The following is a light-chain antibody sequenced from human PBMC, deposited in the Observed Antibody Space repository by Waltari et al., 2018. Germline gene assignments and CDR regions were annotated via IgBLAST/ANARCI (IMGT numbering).Light chain of an antibody. Sequence: QSALTQPASVSGSPGQSYTISCPGTSSDVGSYKYVSWYQQHPGKAPKLMFYDFSYRPSGVSNRFSGSKSGNTASLTISGLQAEDESDYYCSSYITTNTLELFGGGTSLTVL. CDR1: SSDVGSYKY. CDR3: SSYITTNTLEL. J-gene: IGLJ2*01. CDR2: DFS. V-gene: IGLV2-14*03.